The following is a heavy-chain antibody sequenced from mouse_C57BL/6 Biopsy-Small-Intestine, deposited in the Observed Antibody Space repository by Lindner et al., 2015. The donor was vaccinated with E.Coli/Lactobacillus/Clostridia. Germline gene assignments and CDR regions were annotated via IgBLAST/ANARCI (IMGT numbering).Heavy chain of an antibody. CDR2: IYPGDGDT. Sequence: QLQRSGPELVKPGASVKISCKASGYAFSSSWMNWVKQRPGKGLEWIGRIYPGDGDTNYNGKFKGKATLTADKSSSTAYMQLSSLTSEDSAVYFCAREGVWFAYWGQGTLVTVSA. CDR3: AREGVWFAY. V-gene: IGHV1-82*01. J-gene: IGHJ3*01. CDR1: GYAFSSSW.